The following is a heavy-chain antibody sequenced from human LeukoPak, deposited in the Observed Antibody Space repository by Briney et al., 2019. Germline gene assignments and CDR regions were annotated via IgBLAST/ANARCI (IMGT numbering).Heavy chain of an antibody. J-gene: IGHJ4*02. CDR1: GFTFGDYA. V-gene: IGHV3-49*04. Sequence: GGSLRLSCTASGFTFGDYAMSWVRQAPGKGLEWVGFIRSKAYGCTTEYAASVKGRFTISRDDSKSIAYLQMNSLKTEDTAVYYCTSSDYDLWSGYFMRGYYFDYWGQGTLVTVSS. CDR2: IRSKAYGCTT. D-gene: IGHD3-3*01. CDR3: TSSDYDLWSGYFMRGYYFDY.